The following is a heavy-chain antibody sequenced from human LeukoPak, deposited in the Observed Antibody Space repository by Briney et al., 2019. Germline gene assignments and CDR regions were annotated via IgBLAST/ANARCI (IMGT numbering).Heavy chain of an antibody. CDR1: GFTFDDYG. CDR2: INWNGGST. D-gene: IGHD3-10*01. Sequence: GGSLRLSCAASGFTFDDYGMSWVRQAPGKGLEWVSGINWNGGSTGYADSVKGRFTISRDNAKNSLYLQMNSLRAEDTALYHCAKGYMVRGINSAFDIWGQGTMVTVSS. J-gene: IGHJ3*02. CDR3: AKGYMVRGINSAFDI. V-gene: IGHV3-20*01.